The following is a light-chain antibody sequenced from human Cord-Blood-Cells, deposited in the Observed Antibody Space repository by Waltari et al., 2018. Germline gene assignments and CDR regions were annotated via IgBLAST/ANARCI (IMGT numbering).Light chain of an antibody. CDR2: GNS. CDR3: QSYDSSLSGSV. CDR1: SSNTGAGYD. Sequence: QSVLTQPPSVSGAPGQRVPISCPGSSSNTGAGYDVHWYQQLPGTAPKLLIYGNSNRPSGVPDRFSGSKSGTSASLAITGLQAEDEADYYCQSYDSSLSGSVFGGGTKLTVL. J-gene: IGLJ2*01. V-gene: IGLV1-40*01.